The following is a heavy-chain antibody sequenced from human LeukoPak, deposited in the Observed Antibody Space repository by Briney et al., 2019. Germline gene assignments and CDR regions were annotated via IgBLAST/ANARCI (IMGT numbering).Heavy chain of an antibody. D-gene: IGHD6-19*01. CDR3: AKGLFSSGWSGGYFDS. J-gene: IGHJ4*02. Sequence: GGSLRLSCAASGFTFSSSAMSWVRQAPGKGLEWVSGVSGGGSSTYYADSVKGRFTISRDNSKSTLYLQMNSLRAEDTAMYYCAKGLFSSGWSGGYFDSWGQGTLVAVSS. CDR1: GFTFSSSA. CDR2: VSGGGSST. V-gene: IGHV3-23*01.